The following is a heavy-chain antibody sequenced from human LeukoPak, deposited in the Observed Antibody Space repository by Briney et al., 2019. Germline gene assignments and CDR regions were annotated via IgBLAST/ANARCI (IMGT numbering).Heavy chain of an antibody. J-gene: IGHJ4*02. Sequence: PGGSLRLSCVASGFTFSNYAMSWVRQAPGKGLEWVSGITGSGASTYYADSLKGRFTISRDNSKNTVFLQMNSLRHEDTAIYYGVIWGDYDVLTGYYVPDYWGQGTLVTVSS. CDR3: VIWGDYDVLTGYYVPDY. CDR1: GFTFSNYA. D-gene: IGHD3-9*01. V-gene: IGHV3-23*01. CDR2: ITGSGAST.